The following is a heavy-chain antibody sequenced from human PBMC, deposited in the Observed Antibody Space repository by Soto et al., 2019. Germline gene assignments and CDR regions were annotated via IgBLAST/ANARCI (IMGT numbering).Heavy chain of an antibody. V-gene: IGHV3-23*01. J-gene: IGHJ6*03. D-gene: IGHD3-16*01. CDR2: ISGSGGST. CDR3: AKALGETYYYYYMDV. CDR1: GFTFSSYA. Sequence: EVQLLDSVGGWVQPGGSLRLSCAASGFTFSSYAMSWVRQAPGKGLEWVSAISGSGGSTYDADSVKGRFTIARDNSKNALDLQMKSLRAEDTAVYYCAKALGETYYYYYMDVWCKGTTVTVS.